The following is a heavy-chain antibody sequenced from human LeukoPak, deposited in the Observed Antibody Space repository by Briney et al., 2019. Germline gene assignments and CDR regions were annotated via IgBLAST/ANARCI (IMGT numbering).Heavy chain of an antibody. CDR3: ARGRKYTNGYRVTELGSGYFDY. Sequence: PSETLSLTCAVSGGSISSSSYYWGWIRQPPGKGLEWIGSIYYSGSTYYNPSLKSRVTISVDTSKNQFSLKLSSVTAADTAVYYCARGRKYTNGYRVTELGSGYFDYWGQGILVTVSS. D-gene: IGHD5-18*01. CDR1: GGSISSSSYY. J-gene: IGHJ4*02. V-gene: IGHV4-39*07. CDR2: IYYSGST.